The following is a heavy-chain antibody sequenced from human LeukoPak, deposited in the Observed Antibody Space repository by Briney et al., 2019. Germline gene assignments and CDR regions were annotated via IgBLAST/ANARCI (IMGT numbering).Heavy chain of an antibody. CDR1: GFTFSGYR. Sequence: GGSLRLSCAASGFTFSGYRMNWVRQAPRKGLEWVANIKQDGSEKDYVDSVKGRFTISRDNAKNSLYLQMNSLRVEDTAVYYCARVSSLAVAGFFDYWGQGILVTVSS. J-gene: IGHJ4*02. D-gene: IGHD6-19*01. CDR2: IKQDGSEK. CDR3: ARVSSLAVAGFFDY. V-gene: IGHV3-7*01.